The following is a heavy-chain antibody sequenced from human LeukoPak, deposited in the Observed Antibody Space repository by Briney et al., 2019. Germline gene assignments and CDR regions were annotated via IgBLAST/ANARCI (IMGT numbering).Heavy chain of an antibody. CDR2: IYPGDSDT. J-gene: IGHJ3*02. Sequence: GESLKISCKAPGYTFSNYWIGWVRQIPGKGLEWMGIIYPGDSDTRYSPSFQGQVTISADKSINTAYLQWSSLKASDTAMYYCARHGVIVRSDAFDIWGQGTMVTVSS. CDR1: GYTFSNYW. V-gene: IGHV5-51*01. D-gene: IGHD2/OR15-2a*01. CDR3: ARHGVIVRSDAFDI.